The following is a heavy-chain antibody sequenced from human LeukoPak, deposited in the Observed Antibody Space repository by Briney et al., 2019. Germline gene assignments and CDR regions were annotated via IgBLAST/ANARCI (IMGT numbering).Heavy chain of an antibody. CDR3: ARALIVVVPAAPDY. J-gene: IGHJ4*02. CDR1: GYTFTSYG. CDR2: ISAYNGNT. D-gene: IGHD2-2*01. V-gene: IGHV1-18*01. Sequence: ASVKVSCKASGYTFTSYGISWVRQAPGQGLEWVGWISAYNGNTNYAQKLQGRVTMTTDTSTSTAYMELRSLRSDDTAVYYCARALIVVVPAAPDYWGQGTLVTVSS.